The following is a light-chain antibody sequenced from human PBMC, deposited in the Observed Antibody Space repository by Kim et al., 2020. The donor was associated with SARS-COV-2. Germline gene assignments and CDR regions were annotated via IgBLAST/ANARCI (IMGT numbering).Light chain of an antibody. J-gene: IGKJ2*01. Sequence: SASVGDRVTITCRASQSISSYLNWYQQKPGKAPKLLIYAASSLQSGVPSRISGRGSGTDFTLTISSLQPEDIATYYCQQSYSTPQAFGQGTKLEI. V-gene: IGKV1-39*01. CDR1: QSISSY. CDR3: QQSYSTPQA. CDR2: AAS.